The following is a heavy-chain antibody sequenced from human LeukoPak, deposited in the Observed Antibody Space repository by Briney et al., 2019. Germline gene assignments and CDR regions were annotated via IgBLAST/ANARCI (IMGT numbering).Heavy chain of an antibody. CDR2: IYHSGST. J-gene: IGHJ5*02. D-gene: IGHD6-6*01. V-gene: IGHV4-30-2*01. CDR1: GGSISSGGYS. Sequence: SQTLSLTCAVSGGSISSGGYSWSWIRQPPGKGLEWIGYIYHSGSTYYNPSLKSRVTISVDTSKNQFSLKLSSVTAADTAVYYCARTAYSSSSNWFDPWGQGTLVTVSS. CDR3: ARTAYSSSSNWFDP.